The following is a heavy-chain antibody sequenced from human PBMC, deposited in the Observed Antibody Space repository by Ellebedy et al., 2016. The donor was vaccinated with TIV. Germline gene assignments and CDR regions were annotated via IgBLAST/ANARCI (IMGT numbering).Heavy chain of an antibody. Sequence: GESLKISXAASGFTFSSYWMQWVRQAPGKGLEWVANIKQDGSEKHYVDSVRGRFTISGDNAKNSLYLQMNSLRAEDTAVYYCARRYFDLWGRGTLVTVSS. CDR1: GFTFSSYW. CDR3: ARRYFDL. J-gene: IGHJ2*01. V-gene: IGHV3-7*01. CDR2: IKQDGSEK.